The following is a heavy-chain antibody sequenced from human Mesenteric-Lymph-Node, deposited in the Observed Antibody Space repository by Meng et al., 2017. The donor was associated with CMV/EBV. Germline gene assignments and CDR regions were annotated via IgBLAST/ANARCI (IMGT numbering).Heavy chain of an antibody. CDR1: GFTFNDYW. D-gene: IGHD3-10*01. CDR2: IEGDGNTK. J-gene: IGHJ4*02. Sequence: GESLKISCTVSGFTFNDYWMSWVRQAPGKGLEWVADIEGDGNTKYYADSVKGRFTISRDNAKKALYLQMNALRVEDTAVYYCASMWGGGYWGQGTLVTVSS. V-gene: IGHV3-7*01. CDR3: ASMWGGGY.